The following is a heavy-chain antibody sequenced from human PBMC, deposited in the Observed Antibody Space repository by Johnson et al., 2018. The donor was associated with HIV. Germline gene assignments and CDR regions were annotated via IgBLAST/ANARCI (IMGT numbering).Heavy chain of an antibody. CDR1: RFTFSSYW. V-gene: IGHV3-7*01. Sequence: VRLVESGGGLVQPGGSLRLSCAASRFTFSSYWMTWVRQAPGKGLEWVANIKQDGTEMYYVDSVKGRFTISRDNAKNSLYLQTNSLRVEDTAVYYCARDREYGLAWGWAFDIWGQGKMVTVSS. J-gene: IGHJ3*02. CDR3: ARDREYGLAWGWAFDI. CDR2: IKQDGTEM. D-gene: IGHD6-19*01.